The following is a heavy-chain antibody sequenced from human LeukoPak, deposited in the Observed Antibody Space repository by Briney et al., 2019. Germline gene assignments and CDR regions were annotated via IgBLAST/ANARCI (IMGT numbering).Heavy chain of an antibody. CDR2: MNPNSGNT. Sequence: ASVKVSCKASGYTFTSYDINWVRQATGQGLEWVGWMNPNSGNTGYAQKFQGRVTMTRNTSISTAYMELSSLRSEDTAVYYCARVNPGIAAAGYGYWGQGTLVTVSS. J-gene: IGHJ4*02. D-gene: IGHD6-13*01. V-gene: IGHV1-8*02. CDR3: ARVNPGIAAAGYGY. CDR1: GYTFTSYD.